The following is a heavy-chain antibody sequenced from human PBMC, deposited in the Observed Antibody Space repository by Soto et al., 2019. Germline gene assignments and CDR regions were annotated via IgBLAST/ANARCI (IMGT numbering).Heavy chain of an antibody. CDR2: ISGSGGST. D-gene: IGHD3-16*02. J-gene: IGHJ4*02. CDR3: AKDSRFDDYVWGSYRYRSLNFDY. Sequence: PVGSLRLSCAASGFTFSSYAMSWVRQAPGKGLEWVSAISGSGGSTYYADSVKGRFTISRDNSKNTLYLQMNSLRAEDTAVYYCAKDSRFDDYVWGSYRYRSLNFDYWGQGTLVTVSS. V-gene: IGHV3-23*01. CDR1: GFTFSSYA.